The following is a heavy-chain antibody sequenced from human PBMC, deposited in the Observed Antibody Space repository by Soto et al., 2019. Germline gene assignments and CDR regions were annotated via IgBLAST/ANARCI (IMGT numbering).Heavy chain of an antibody. CDR1: GGSITTSYY. CDR3: ARGIYSSSTPNWFDP. V-gene: IGHV4-31*03. Sequence: PSETLSLTCTVSGGSITTSYYWGLIRQLPGEGLEWIGYIYHTGSTYYNPSLKSRVTMSVDTSKNQFSLRLTSVTAADTAVYYCARGIYSSSTPNWFDPWGQGTLVTVSS. CDR2: IYHTGST. D-gene: IGHD6-6*01. J-gene: IGHJ5*02.